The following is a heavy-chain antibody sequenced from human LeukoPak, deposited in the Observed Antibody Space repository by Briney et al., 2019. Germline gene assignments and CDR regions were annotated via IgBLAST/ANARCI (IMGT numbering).Heavy chain of an antibody. CDR3: ARGPNSNWSGLDF. CDR1: GFSFSGHW. Sequence: QPGGSLRLSCTASGFSFSGHWMHWARQLPGKGLVWVSRISPTGSTTSYADSVKGRFTVSRDNAKNTLYQQVNNLRAEDTAVYYCARGPNSNWSGLDFWGQGTLLTVSS. D-gene: IGHD6-6*01. V-gene: IGHV3-74*01. J-gene: IGHJ4*02. CDR2: ISPTGSTT.